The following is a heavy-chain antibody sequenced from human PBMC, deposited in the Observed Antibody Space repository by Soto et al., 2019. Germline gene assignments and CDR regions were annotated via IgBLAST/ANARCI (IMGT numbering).Heavy chain of an antibody. CDR2: ISSSGSTI. J-gene: IGHJ2*01. CDR1: GFTFSSYE. V-gene: IGHV3-48*03. CDR3: ARVPVVVPAAINWYFDL. D-gene: IGHD2-2*02. Sequence: GGSLRLSCAASGFTFSSYEMNWVRQAPGKGLEWVSYISSSGSTIYYAESVKGRFTISRDNAKNSLYLQMNSLRAEDTAVYYCARVPVVVPAAINWYFDLWGRGTLVTVSS.